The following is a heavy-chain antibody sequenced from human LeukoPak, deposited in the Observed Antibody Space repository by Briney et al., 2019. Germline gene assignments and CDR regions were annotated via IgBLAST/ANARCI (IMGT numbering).Heavy chain of an antibody. V-gene: IGHV3-7*01. Sequence: GGSLRLSCAASGFTFSSYSMNWVRQAPGRGLEWVANIKQDGSEKYYVDSVKGRFTISRDNSKNTLYLQMNSLRAEDTAVYYCARDPYSSGYDAFDIWGQGTMVTVSS. CDR3: ARDPYSSGYDAFDI. CDR1: GFTFSSYS. D-gene: IGHD6-19*01. CDR2: IKQDGSEK. J-gene: IGHJ3*02.